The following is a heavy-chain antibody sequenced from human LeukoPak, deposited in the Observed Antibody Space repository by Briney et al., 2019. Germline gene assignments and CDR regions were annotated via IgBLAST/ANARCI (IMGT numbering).Heavy chain of an antibody. D-gene: IGHD3-10*01. CDR3: ARGVVRGVIITSLRFDP. CDR1: AGSLSGYS. V-gene: IGHV4-34*01. J-gene: IGHJ5*02. CDR2: IIHSVTT. Sequence: PSQSLSPTCAVYAGSLSGYSCSWIRPPPGKWPEWNGEIIHSVTTNYNPSLKSRVTISVTTPKTQPTLKLSSLTPADTPVNYCARGVVRGVIITSLRFDPWGQGTLVTVSS.